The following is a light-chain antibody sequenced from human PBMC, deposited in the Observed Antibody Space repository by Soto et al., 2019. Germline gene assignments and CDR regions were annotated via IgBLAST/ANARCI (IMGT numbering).Light chain of an antibody. CDR1: QDISNY. V-gene: IGKV1-33*01. J-gene: IGKJ4*01. Sequence: DIQMTQSPSSLSASVGDRVTITCQASQDISNYLNWYQQKPGKAPKLLLFDASNMETGVPSRFSGSGSGTDFTITISTLKTEDIATYYCQQYDNLSLTSDGGTKVEIK. CDR3: QQYDNLSLT. CDR2: DAS.